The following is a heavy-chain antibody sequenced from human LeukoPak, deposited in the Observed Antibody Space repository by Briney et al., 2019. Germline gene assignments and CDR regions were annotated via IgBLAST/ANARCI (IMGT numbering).Heavy chain of an antibody. J-gene: IGHJ5*02. Sequence: GESLKISCKGSGYSFTSYWIGWVRQMPGKGLEWMGIIYPGDSDTRYSPSFQGQVTISADKSISTAYLQWSSLKASDTAMYCCARHSMVRGVTTNWFDPWGQGTLVTVSS. CDR1: GYSFTSYW. V-gene: IGHV5-51*01. CDR3: ARHSMVRGVTTNWFDP. D-gene: IGHD3-10*01. CDR2: IYPGDSDT.